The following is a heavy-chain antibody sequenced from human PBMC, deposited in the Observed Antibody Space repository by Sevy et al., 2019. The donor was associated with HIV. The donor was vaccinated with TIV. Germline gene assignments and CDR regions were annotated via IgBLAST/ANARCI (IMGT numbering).Heavy chain of an antibody. CDR3: ARLPVEMATITGAFDI. CDR1: GGSISSSSYY. J-gene: IGHJ3*02. CDR2: IYYSGST. D-gene: IGHD5-12*01. Sequence: SETLSLTCTVSGGSISSSSYYWGWIRQPPGKGLEWIGGIYYSGSTYYNPSLKSRVTISVDTSKNQFSLKLSSVTASDTAVYYCARLPVEMATITGAFDIWGQGTMVTVSS. V-gene: IGHV4-39*01.